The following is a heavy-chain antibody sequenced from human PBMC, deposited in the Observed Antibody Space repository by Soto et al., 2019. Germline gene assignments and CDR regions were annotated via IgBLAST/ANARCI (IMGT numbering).Heavy chain of an antibody. Sequence: ASVKVSCKASGYTFTGYYMHWVRQAPGQGLEWMGWINPNSGGTNYAQKFQGWVTMTRDTSISTAYMELSRLRSDDTAVYYCARRPHCSGGSCYSGPNDGFDIWVQGTRVTVTS. J-gene: IGHJ3*02. CDR3: ARRPHCSGGSCYSGPNDGFDI. D-gene: IGHD2-15*01. CDR1: GYTFTGYY. V-gene: IGHV1-2*04. CDR2: INPNSGGT.